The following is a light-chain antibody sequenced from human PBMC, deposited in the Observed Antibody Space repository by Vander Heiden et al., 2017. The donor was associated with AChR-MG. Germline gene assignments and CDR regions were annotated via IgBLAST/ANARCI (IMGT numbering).Light chain of an antibody. CDR1: QSVSSN. Sequence: EIVMTQSPATLSMSPGERATLSCRASQSVSSNIAWYQQKPGQAPRLLIYGASTRATGIPARFSGSGSGTEFTLTISSLQSDSFAVYYCQQYNHWPATFGQGTKVEIK. CDR2: GAS. V-gene: IGKV3-15*01. J-gene: IGKJ1*01. CDR3: QQYNHWPAT.